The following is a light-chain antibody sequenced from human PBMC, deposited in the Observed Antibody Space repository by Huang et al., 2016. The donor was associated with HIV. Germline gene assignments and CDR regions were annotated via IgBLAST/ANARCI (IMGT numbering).Light chain of an antibody. J-gene: IGKJ2*01. Sequence: DIVLTQSPDFPSVTPKEKVTITCRASQSIGNSLHWYQQKPGQSPSLLIKYASQSISGVPSRFSGSGFGTDFTLTINSLESEDAATYYCHQSRSFPYTFGQGTRLEIK. CDR2: YAS. V-gene: IGKV6-21*02. CDR3: HQSRSFPYT. CDR1: QSIGNS.